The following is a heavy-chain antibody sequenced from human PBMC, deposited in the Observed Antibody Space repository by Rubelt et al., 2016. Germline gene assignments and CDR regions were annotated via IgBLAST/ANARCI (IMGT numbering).Heavy chain of an antibody. D-gene: IGHD6-13*01. CDR3: AGPQYSWVSTMDY. Sequence: QVQLQQWGAGLLKPSETLSLTCAVYGGSFSGYYWSWIRQPPGKGLEWIGEINHSGSTTYNPSLKSRVNISVDTSKNEFSLKLRSATSADTAVYNCAGPQYSWVSTMDYWGQGILVTVSS. J-gene: IGHJ4*02. CDR2: INHSGST. V-gene: IGHV4-34*01. CDR1: GGSFSGYY.